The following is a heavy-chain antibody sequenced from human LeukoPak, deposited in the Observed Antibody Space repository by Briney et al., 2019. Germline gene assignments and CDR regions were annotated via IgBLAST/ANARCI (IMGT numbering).Heavy chain of an antibody. J-gene: IGHJ5*02. CDR1: GYTFTKYY. V-gene: IGHV1-2*06. CDR3: ARGYCSGGSCYSVENWFDP. D-gene: IGHD2-15*01. CDR2: INPSSGGT. Sequence: ASVKVSCKASGYTFTKYYMLWVRQAPGQGLEWMGRINPSSGGTDYAQKFQGRVTMTRDTSISTAYMELSRLRSDDTAMYYCARGYCSGGSCYSVENWFDPWGQGTLVTVSS.